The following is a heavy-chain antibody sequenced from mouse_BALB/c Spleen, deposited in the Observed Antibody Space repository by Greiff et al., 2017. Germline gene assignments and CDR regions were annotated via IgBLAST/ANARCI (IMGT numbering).Heavy chain of an antibody. CDR3: TRGHGNYDRYFDV. J-gene: IGHJ1*01. V-gene: IGHV5-6-4*01. CDR2: ISSGGSYT. CDR1: GFTFSSYT. Sequence: EVNVVESGGGLVKPGGSLKLSCAASGFTFSSYTMSWVRQTPEKRLEWVATISSGGSYTYYPDSVKGRFTISRDNAKNTLYLQMSSLKSEDTAMYYCTRGHGNYDRYFDVWGAGTTVTVSS. D-gene: IGHD2-1*01.